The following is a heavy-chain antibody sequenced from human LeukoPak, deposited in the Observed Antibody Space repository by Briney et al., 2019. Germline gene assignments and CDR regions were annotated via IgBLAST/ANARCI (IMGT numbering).Heavy chain of an antibody. J-gene: IGHJ3*02. V-gene: IGHV3-23*01. CDR3: ARDHVGANRVYAFDI. CDR2: ISGSGSST. D-gene: IGHD1-26*01. CDR1: GFTFSSYA. Sequence: PGGSLRLSCAASGFTFSSYAMSWVRQAPGKGLEWVSTISGSGSSTYYADSVKGRFTISRDNSKNTLYLQMNSLRAEDTAVYYCARDHVGANRVYAFDIWGQGTMVTVSS.